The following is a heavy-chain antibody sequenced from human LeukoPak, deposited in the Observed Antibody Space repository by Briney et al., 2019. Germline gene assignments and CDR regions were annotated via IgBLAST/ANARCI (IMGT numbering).Heavy chain of an antibody. V-gene: IGHV4-61*02. J-gene: IGHJ4*02. D-gene: IGHD6-19*01. Sequence: SETLSLTCTVPGGSISSGSYYWTWIRQPAGKGLEWIGRIYTSGSTNYNPSLRSRVTISLDTSNKQFSLNLHSVTAADTAVYYCTTQLGLLAGLDSWGQGTRVTVSS. CDR3: TTQLGLLAGLDS. CDR2: IYTSGST. CDR1: GGSISSGSYY.